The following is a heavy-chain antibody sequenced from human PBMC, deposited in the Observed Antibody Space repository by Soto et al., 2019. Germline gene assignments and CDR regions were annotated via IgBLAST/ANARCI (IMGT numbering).Heavy chain of an antibody. Sequence: PSETLSLTCTVSGGSISSYYWSWIRQPPGKGLEWIGYIYYSGSTNYNPSLKSRVTISVDTSKNQFSLKLSSLTAADTAVYYCARGASDYDILTGYYRPWWFDPWGQGTQVTVS. J-gene: IGHJ5*02. D-gene: IGHD3-9*01. CDR3: ARGASDYDILTGYYRPWWFDP. CDR1: GGSISSYY. CDR2: IYYSGST. V-gene: IGHV4-59*01.